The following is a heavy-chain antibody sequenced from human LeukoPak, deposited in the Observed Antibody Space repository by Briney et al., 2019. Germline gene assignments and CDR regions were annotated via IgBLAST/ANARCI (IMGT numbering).Heavy chain of an antibody. J-gene: IGHJ4*02. CDR3: ATYRQVLLPFES. Sequence: SETLSLTCTVSGGSISSSSYYWGWIRQPPGKGLEWIGSIYYSGSTYYNPSLKSRVTISVDTSKNQFSLKLSSVTAADTAIYYCATYRQVLLPFESWGQGTLVTVSS. CDR2: IYYSGST. V-gene: IGHV4-39*07. CDR1: GGSISSSSYY. D-gene: IGHD2-8*02.